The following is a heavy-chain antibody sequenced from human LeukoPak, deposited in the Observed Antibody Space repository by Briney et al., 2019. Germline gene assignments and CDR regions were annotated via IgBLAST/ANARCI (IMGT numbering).Heavy chain of an antibody. CDR2: INPSGGST. CDR1: GYTFTSYY. Sequence: ASVKVSCKASGYTFTSYYMHWVRQAPGQGLEWMGIINPSGGSTSYAQKFQGRVTMTRDTSTSTVYMELSSLRSEDTAVYYCARDARGYCSGGSCDATSFDYWGQGTLVTVSS. V-gene: IGHV1-46*01. D-gene: IGHD2-15*01. CDR3: ARDARGYCSGGSCDATSFDY. J-gene: IGHJ4*02.